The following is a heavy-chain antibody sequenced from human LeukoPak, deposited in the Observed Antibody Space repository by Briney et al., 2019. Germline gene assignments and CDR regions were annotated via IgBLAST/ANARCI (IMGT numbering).Heavy chain of an antibody. J-gene: IGHJ4*02. D-gene: IGHD3-16*02. V-gene: IGHV3-64D*06. CDR1: GFTFSSYA. CDR3: AGGSPYYDYVWGSYRD. CDR2: ISSNRGST. Sequence: GGSLRLSCSASGFTFSSYAMHWVRQAPGKGLEYVSAISSNRGSTYYADSVKGRFTISRDNSKNTLYLQMSSLRAEDTAVYYCAGGSPYYDYVWGSYRDWGQGTLVTVSS.